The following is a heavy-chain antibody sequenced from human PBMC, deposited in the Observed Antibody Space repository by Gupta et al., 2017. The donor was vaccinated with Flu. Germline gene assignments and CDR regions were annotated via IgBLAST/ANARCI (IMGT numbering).Heavy chain of an antibody. V-gene: IGHV3-11*01. CDR1: GLSFRDYY. Sequence: QVQLVESGGGLVEPGGSLRLSCAASGLSFRDYYMSWIRQAPGKGLEWLSFITDNSKTIYYADSVKGRFTISRDNAKNSVYLQMNSLRVEDTAVYYCTSHFYFDSWGPGALVTVSS. D-gene: IGHD3-3*02. CDR2: ITDNSKTI. J-gene: IGHJ4*02. CDR3: TSHFYFDS.